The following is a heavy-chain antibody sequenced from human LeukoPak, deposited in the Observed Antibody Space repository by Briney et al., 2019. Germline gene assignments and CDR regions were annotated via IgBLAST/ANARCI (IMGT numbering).Heavy chain of an antibody. Sequence: GGSLRLSCAASGFTFSTYAMTWGRQAPGRGLEWVSTIRGSGGSTYYADSVKGRFTISRDISKNTVYPQMNNLRAEDTAVYYCARYCSGGNCYSGLVYGGQGTLVAVSS. CDR1: GFTFSTYA. D-gene: IGHD2-15*01. CDR3: ARYCSGGNCYSGLVY. CDR2: IRGSGGST. V-gene: IGHV3-23*01. J-gene: IGHJ4*02.